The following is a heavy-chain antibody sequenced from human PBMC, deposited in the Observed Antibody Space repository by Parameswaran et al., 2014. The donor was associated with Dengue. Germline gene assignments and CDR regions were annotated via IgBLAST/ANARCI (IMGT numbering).Heavy chain of an antibody. J-gene: IGHJ4*02. V-gene: IGHV3-9*01. CDR1: GFTFDDYA. CDR2: ISWNSGSI. D-gene: IGHD3-22*01. CDR3: AKGPSYYYDSSGYYFELDY. Sequence: SLKISCAASGFTFDDYAMHWVRQAPGKGLEWVSGISWNSGSIGYADSVKGRFTISRDNAKNSLYLQMNSLRAEDTALYYCAKGPSYYYDSSGYYFELDYWGQGTLVTVSS.